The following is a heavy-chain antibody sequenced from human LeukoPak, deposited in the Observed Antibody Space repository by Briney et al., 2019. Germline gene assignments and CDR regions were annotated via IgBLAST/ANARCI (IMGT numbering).Heavy chain of an antibody. V-gene: IGHV1-18*01. D-gene: IGHD2-15*01. J-gene: IGHJ5*02. CDR2: ISAYNGNT. CDR1: GYTFTSYG. Sequence: ASVKVSCKASGYTFTSYGISWVRQAPGQGLEWMGWISAYNGNTNYAQKLQGRVTMTTDTSTSTAYMELRSLRSDDTAVYYCARDRMVAATSMYNWFDPWGQGTLVTVSS. CDR3: ARDRMVAATSMYNWFDP.